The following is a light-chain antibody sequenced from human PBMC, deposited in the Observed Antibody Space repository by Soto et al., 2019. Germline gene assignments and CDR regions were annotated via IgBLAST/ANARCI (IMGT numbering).Light chain of an antibody. CDR3: ASYTSSSTSVI. CDR2: EVS. J-gene: IGLJ2*01. Sequence: QSALTQPASVSGSPGQSITISCTGTSSDGGGYKYVSWYQQHPDKAPKLIIFEVSNRPSGISSRFSGSKSGNTASLTISGLQAEDEADYSCASYTSSSTSVIFGRGTKLTVL. CDR1: SSDGGGYKY. V-gene: IGLV2-14*01.